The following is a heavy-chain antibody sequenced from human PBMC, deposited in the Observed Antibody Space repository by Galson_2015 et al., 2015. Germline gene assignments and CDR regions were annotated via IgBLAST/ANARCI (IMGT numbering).Heavy chain of an antibody. J-gene: IGHJ3*02. CDR1: GFTFSTYW. V-gene: IGHV3-7*04. Sequence: SLRLSCAASGFTFSTYWMSWVRQAPGKGLEWVANVNRDEGEKYYVDSVKGRFTISRDNAKNSLYLQMNRLRAEDTAVYYCAGEVGDAFDIWGQGTMVTVSS. CDR3: AGEVGDAFDI. CDR2: VNRDEGEK.